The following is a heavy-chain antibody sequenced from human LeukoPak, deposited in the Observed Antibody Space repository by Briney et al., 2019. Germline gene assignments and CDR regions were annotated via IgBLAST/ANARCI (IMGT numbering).Heavy chain of an antibody. Sequence: ASVKVSCKASGYTLTRYYINWKRQAPGQRLEWVGRMTPNRGDTSYAQKFQGRVTMTRDTPINTAYMELSGLTSDDTAVYYCGRRRIDCSDTGCYVDYWGQGTLVTVSS. CDR2: MTPNRGDT. J-gene: IGHJ4*02. V-gene: IGHV1-2*02. CDR1: GYTLTRYY. CDR3: GRRRIDCSDTGCYVDY. D-gene: IGHD2-15*01.